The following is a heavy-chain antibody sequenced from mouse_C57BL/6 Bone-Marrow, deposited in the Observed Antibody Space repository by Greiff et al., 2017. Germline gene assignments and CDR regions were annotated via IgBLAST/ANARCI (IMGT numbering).Heavy chain of an antibody. D-gene: IGHD2-4*01. V-gene: IGHV5-2*01. CDR2: INSDGGST. CDR1: EYEFPSHD. CDR3: ARFTMITTEEVVYAMDY. Sequence: EVQRVESGGGLVQPGESLKLSCESNEYEFPSHDMSWVRKTPEKRLELVAAINSDGGSTYYPDTMERRFIISRDNTKKTLYLQMSSLRSEDTALYYCARFTMITTEEVVYAMDYWGQGTSVTVSS. J-gene: IGHJ4*01.